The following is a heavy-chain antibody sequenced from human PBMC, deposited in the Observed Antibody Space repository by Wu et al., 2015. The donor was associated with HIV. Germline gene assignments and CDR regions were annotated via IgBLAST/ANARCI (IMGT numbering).Heavy chain of an antibody. Sequence: VQSGPGVKKAGSSVKVSCKASGGSFRNYGISWVREAPGQGLEWMGGLIGVSGMEIYAQKFQDRVTITTDESSSTAYMDLNSLKSDDTAVYYCARVSVRRRDCSGGSCRVSILDAFNVWGQGTMVTVSP. CDR3: ARVSVRRRDCSGGSCRVSILDAFNV. CDR1: GGSFRNYG. D-gene: IGHD2-15*01. CDR2: LIGVSGME. V-gene: IGHV1-69*05. J-gene: IGHJ3*01.